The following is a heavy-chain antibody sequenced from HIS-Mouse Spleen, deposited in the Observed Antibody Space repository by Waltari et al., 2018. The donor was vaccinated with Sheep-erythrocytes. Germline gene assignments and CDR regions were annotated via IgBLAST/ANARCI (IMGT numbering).Heavy chain of an antibody. CDR1: GGSISSGDYY. J-gene: IGHJ5*02. CDR3: ARTDYGDYFGWFDP. CDR2: IYYSGST. V-gene: IGHV4-30-4*01. Sequence: QVQLQESGPGLVKPSQTLSLTCTVSGGSISSGDYYWSWIRQPPGKGLEWIGYIYYSGSTYSNPSLMSRVTISVDTSKNQCSLKLSAVTAADTAVYYCARTDYGDYFGWFDPWGQGTLVTVSS. D-gene: IGHD4-17*01.